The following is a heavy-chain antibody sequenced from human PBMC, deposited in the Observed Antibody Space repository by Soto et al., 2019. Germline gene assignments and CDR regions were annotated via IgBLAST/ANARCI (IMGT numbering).Heavy chain of an antibody. Sequence: EVQLVESGGGLVKPGGSLRLSCVGSAFIFSDHSMNWVRQDPGKGLEWVTSIGDTGTFIYYADSVKGRFTISRDNAKNSLFLQMDSLRPEDTAVYYCARDQRYLRQGYSDYWGQGTLVTVSS. J-gene: IGHJ4*02. CDR3: ARDQRYLRQGYSDY. CDR1: AFIFSDHS. CDR2: IGDTGTFI. V-gene: IGHV3-21*01. D-gene: IGHD4-4*01.